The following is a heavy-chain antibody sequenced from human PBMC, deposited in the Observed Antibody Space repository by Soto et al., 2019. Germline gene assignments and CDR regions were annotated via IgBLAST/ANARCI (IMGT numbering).Heavy chain of an antibody. J-gene: IGHJ4*02. CDR1: GGSISTDNW. V-gene: IGHV4-4*02. CDR3: ARGGRWLFDY. CDR2: IYHSGST. D-gene: IGHD5-12*01. Sequence: QVQLEESGPGLVKPSGTLSLTCAVSGGSISTDNWWSWVRQALGKGLEWVGEIYHSGSTNYNPSLKSRLTISIDKSKDQFSLDVRSVTAADTAVYYCARGGRWLFDYWGQGTLVTVSS.